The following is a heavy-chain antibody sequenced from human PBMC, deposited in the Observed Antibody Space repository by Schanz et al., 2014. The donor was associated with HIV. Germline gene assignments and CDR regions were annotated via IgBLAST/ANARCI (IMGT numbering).Heavy chain of an antibody. D-gene: IGHD2-2*01. V-gene: IGHV3-23*04. J-gene: IGHJ6*02. CDR3: ARDGAMAFSLGMDV. Sequence: VQLEESGGGLVEPGGSLRLSCEGTGFVFSLAWMSWVRQVPGKGLEWVSGISISGETTYYADSVKGRFTISRDNSKNTLYLQMNRMRTEDTAVYYCARDGAMAFSLGMDVWGQGTTVTVSS. CDR2: ISISGETT. CDR1: GFVFSLAW.